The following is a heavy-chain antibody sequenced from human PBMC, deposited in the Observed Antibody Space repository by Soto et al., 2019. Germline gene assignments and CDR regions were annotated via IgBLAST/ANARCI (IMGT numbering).Heavy chain of an antibody. CDR3: ARGRGGSGISRYYYGMDV. D-gene: IGHD3-10*01. J-gene: IGHJ6*02. CDR2: IYHSGST. V-gene: IGHV4-59*12. CDR1: GGSISSYY. Sequence: SETLSLTCTVSGGSISSYYWSWIRQPPGKGLEWIGYIYHSGSTNYNPSLKSRVTISVDKSKNQFSLKLSSVTAADTAVYYCARGRGGSGISRYYYGMDVWDQGTTVTVSS.